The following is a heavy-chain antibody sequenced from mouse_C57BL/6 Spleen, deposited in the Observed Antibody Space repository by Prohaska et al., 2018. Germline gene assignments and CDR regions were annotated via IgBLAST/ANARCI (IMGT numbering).Heavy chain of an antibody. CDR3: ARDIYYYGSSHVGFAY. D-gene: IGHD1-1*01. V-gene: IGHV1-26*01. Sequence: HGKSLYWLGDINPNNGVTSYNQKFKVKATLTVDKSSSTAYMEPRSLTSEDSAVYYCARDIYYYGSSHVGFAYWGPGTLVTVSA. CDR2: INPNNGVT. J-gene: IGHJ3*01.